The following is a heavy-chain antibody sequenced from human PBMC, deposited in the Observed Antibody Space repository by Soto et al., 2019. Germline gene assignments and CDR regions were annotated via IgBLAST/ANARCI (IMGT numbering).Heavy chain of an antibody. CDR2: ISTGSGYT. CDR3: ARAPLGAPAWYGLDV. CDR1: GFTFSDHY. J-gene: IGHJ6*02. Sequence: TGGSLRLSCAASGFTFSDHYMTWIRQAPGKGLEWVSYISTGSGYTNYADSVRGRFTISRDNAKNSLHLQMNSLRAEDTDVYSCARAPLGAPAWYGLDVWGQGTTLTVSS. V-gene: IGHV3-11*03.